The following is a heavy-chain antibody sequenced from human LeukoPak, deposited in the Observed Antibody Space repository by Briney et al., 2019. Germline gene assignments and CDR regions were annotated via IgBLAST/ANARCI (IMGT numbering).Heavy chain of an antibody. CDR2: INPSGGST. Sequence: ASVRVSCKASGYTFTGYYMHWVRQAPGQGLEWMGIINPSGGSTSYAQKFQGRVTMTRDTSTSTVYMELSSLRSEDTAVYYCAREEGSSYYFDYWGQGTLVTVSS. V-gene: IGHV1-46*01. CDR1: GYTFTGYY. J-gene: IGHJ4*02. CDR3: AREEGSSYYFDY. D-gene: IGHD6-6*01.